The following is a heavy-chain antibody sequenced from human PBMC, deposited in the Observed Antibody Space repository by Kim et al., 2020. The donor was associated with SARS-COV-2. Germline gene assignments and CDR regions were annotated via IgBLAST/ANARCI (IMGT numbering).Heavy chain of an antibody. Sequence: ASVKVSCKASGYTFTSYGISWVRQAPGQGLEWMGWISAYNGNTNYAQKLQGRVTMTTDTSTSTAYMELRSLRSDDTAVYYRARDLPLGVRGVIIPDLGFDPWGQGTLVTVSS. CDR3: ARDLPLGVRGVIIPDLGFDP. V-gene: IGHV1-18*01. CDR2: ISAYNGNT. CDR1: GYTFTSYG. D-gene: IGHD3-10*01. J-gene: IGHJ5*02.